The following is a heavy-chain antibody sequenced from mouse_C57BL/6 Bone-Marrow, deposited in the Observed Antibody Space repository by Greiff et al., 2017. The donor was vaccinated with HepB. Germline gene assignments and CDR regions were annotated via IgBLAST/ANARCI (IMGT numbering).Heavy chain of an antibody. Sequence: VQLKQSGTVLARPGASVKMSCKTSGYTFTSYWMHWVKQRPGQGLEWIGAIYPGNSDTSYNQKFKGKAKLTAVTSASTAYMELSSLTNEDSAVYYCTRKKGTGRTWFAYWGQGTLVTVSA. CDR3: TRKKGTGRTWFAY. J-gene: IGHJ3*01. D-gene: IGHD4-1*01. CDR2: IYPGNSDT. V-gene: IGHV1-5*01. CDR1: GYTFTSYW.